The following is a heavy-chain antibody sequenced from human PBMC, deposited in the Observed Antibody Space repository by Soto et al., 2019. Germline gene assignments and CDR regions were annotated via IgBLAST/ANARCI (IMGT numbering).Heavy chain of an antibody. CDR1: GGSFSGYY. J-gene: IGHJ6*02. CDR3: ARGHLSNNLYYYYYGMDV. CDR2: INHSGST. Sequence: SETLSLTCAVYGGSFSGYYWSWIRQPPGKGLEWIGEINHSGSTNYNPSLKSRVTISVDTSKNQFSLKLSSVTAADTAVYYCARGHLSNNLYYYYYGMDVWGQGTTVTVSS. D-gene: IGHD4-4*01. V-gene: IGHV4-34*01.